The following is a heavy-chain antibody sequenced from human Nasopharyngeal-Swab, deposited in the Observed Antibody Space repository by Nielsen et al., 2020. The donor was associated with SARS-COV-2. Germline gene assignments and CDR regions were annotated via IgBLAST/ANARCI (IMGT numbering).Heavy chain of an antibody. J-gene: IGHJ4*02. CDR2: IKPDGSEK. CDR1: GFTFSDHW. Sequence: GGSLRLSCVVSGFTFSDHWMNWVRQAPGKGLEWVANIKPDGSEKYYVDSVKGRFTISRGNARNSLFLQMDSLRVEDTAIYYCAGNHDNTFWGQGNLVAVS. D-gene: IGHD3-22*01. CDR3: AGNHDNTF. V-gene: IGHV3-7*03.